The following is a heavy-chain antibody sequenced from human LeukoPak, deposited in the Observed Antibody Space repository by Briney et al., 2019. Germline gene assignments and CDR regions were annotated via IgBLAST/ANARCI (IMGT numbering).Heavy chain of an antibody. D-gene: IGHD2-21*01. J-gene: IGHJ4*02. CDR3: VTDLVIKGYFDY. V-gene: IGHV3-15*01. CDR2: IRRKTDGETT. CDR1: GFTFSSSA. Sequence: GGSLRLSCAASGFTFSSSAMSWVRQVPGKGLEWVGRIRRKTDGETTDHAAPVKGRFTISRDDSKNTLYLQMNSLKTEDTAVYYCVTDLVIKGYFDYWGQGALVTVSS.